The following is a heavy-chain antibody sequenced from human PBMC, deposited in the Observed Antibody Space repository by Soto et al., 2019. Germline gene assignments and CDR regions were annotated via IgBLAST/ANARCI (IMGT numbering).Heavy chain of an antibody. J-gene: IGHJ4*02. CDR2: IYYSGST. Sequence: SETLSLTCTVSGGSISSGDYYWSWIRQPPGKGLEWIGYIYYSGSTYYNPSLKSRVTISVDTSKNQFSLKLTSVTAADTAVYYCAREMTTVTTFDYWGQGTLVTVS. V-gene: IGHV4-30-4*01. CDR1: GGSISSGDYY. D-gene: IGHD4-17*01. CDR3: AREMTTVTTFDY.